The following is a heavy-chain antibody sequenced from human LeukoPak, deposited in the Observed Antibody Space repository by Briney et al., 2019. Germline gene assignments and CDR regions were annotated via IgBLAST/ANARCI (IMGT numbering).Heavy chain of an antibody. D-gene: IGHD3-10*01. CDR3: SRHILLWFGEPTYDAFDV. CDR1: GFTFNTYI. Sequence: PGGSLRLSCAASGFTFNTYIMTWVRQASGKGLEWVGRIRSKANSYATAYAASVKGRFTISRDDSKNTAYLQMNSLKTEDTAVYYCSRHILLWFGEPTYDAFDVWGQGTMVTVSS. V-gene: IGHV3-73*01. CDR2: IRSKANSYAT. J-gene: IGHJ3*01.